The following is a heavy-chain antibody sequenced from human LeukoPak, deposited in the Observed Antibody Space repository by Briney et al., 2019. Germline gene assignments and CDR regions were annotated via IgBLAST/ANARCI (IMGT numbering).Heavy chain of an antibody. V-gene: IGHV3-74*01. CDR2: INGDGTTT. CDR1: GFTLTNYW. Sequence: PGGSLRLSCAASGFTLTNYWMHWVRQGPGKGLVWLSRINGDGTTTTYADSVKGRFTTSRDNAKNTLYLQLNSLRVEDTAVYYCTRAGQGFDSWGQGTLVTVSS. CDR3: TRAGQGFDS. J-gene: IGHJ5*01.